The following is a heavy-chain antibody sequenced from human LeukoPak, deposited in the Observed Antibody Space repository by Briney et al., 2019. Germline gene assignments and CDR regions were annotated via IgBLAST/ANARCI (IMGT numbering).Heavy chain of an antibody. CDR2: IYYSGST. J-gene: IGHJ4*02. D-gene: IGHD6-13*01. CDR3: VRGDSSSWYTTYYFDY. Sequence: SETLSLTCTVSGGSIRSYYWSWIRQPPGKGLEWIGYIYYSGSTNYNPSLKSRVTMSVDTSKNQFSLKLSSVTAADTAVYYCVRGDSSSWYTTYYFDYWGQGTLVTVSS. V-gene: IGHV4-59*01. CDR1: GGSIRSYY.